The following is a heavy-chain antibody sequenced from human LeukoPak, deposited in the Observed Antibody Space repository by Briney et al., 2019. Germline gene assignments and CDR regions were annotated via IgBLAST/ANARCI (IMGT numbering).Heavy chain of an antibody. J-gene: IGHJ4*02. V-gene: IGHV3-30-3*02. CDR2: ISYDGRNT. Sequence: PGRSLRLSCAASGFTFSMYAMHWVRQAPGKGLEWVAVISYDGRNTYYADSVKGRLTISRDNSKSTLDLQMNSLRAEDTAVYYCAKWNDAVPAVGYWGQGTLVTVSS. CDR3: AKWNDAVPAVGY. CDR1: GFTFSMYA. D-gene: IGHD1-1*01.